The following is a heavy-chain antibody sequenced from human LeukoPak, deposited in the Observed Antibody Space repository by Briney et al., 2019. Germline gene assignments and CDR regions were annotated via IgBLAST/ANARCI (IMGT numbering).Heavy chain of an antibody. CDR3: ATIDTLNRGPHDAFDV. D-gene: IGHD3-9*01. Sequence: SQTLSLTCAVSGGSISSGGYSWSWIRQPPGKGLEWIGYIYHSGSTYYNPSLKSRVIISVDRSKNQFSLKLTSVTAAYTAVYYCATIDTLNRGPHDAFDVWGQGTMVTVSS. CDR1: GGSISSGGYS. V-gene: IGHV4-30-2*01. J-gene: IGHJ3*01. CDR2: IYHSGST.